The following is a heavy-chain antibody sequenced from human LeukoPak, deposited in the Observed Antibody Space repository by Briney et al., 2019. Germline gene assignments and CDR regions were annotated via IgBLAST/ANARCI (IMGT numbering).Heavy chain of an antibody. Sequence: GGSLRLSCAASGFTFSSYTMNWVRQAPGKGLEWVSSIAGSSGYIFYADSVKGRFTISRDNAKKSLYLQMTSLTAEDTAVYYCARDRGAYCGGDCYLGFDYWGRGTLVTVSS. CDR2: IAGSSGYI. CDR3: ARDRGAYCGGDCYLGFDY. D-gene: IGHD2-21*02. CDR1: GFTFSSYT. V-gene: IGHV3-21*01. J-gene: IGHJ4*01.